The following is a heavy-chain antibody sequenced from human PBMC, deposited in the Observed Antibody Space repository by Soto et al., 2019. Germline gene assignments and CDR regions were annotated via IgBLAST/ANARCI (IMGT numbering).Heavy chain of an antibody. V-gene: IGHV4-39*02. Sequence: PSETLSLTCSVSGGYITSSSYPWGWIRQSPGTGLQWIGSLSYTGSTYYNPSLKGRVAISADTPKNEFSLELSSVTAADTATYFCARGLRWTRTFDFWGRGTLVTVSS. CDR3: ARGLRWTRTFDF. J-gene: IGHJ4*02. CDR1: GGYITSSSYP. CDR2: LSYTGST. D-gene: IGHD3-16*01.